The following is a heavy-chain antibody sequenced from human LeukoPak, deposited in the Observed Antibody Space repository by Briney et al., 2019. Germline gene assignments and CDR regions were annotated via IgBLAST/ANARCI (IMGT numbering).Heavy chain of an antibody. V-gene: IGHV1-46*01. CDR3: ARDREWEPSYYFDY. CDR2: INPSGGST. D-gene: IGHD1-26*01. CDR1: GYAFTSYY. J-gene: IGHJ4*02. Sequence: GASVKVSCKASGYAFTSYYMHWVRQGPGQGLEWMGIINPSGGSTSYAQKFQGRVTMTRDTSTSTVYVELSSLRSEDTAVYYCARDREWEPSYYFDYWGQGTLVTVSS.